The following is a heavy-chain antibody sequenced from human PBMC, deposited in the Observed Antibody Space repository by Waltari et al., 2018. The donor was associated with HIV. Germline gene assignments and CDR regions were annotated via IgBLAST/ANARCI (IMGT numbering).Heavy chain of an antibody. J-gene: IGHJ4*02. CDR2: MNPDNGYA. CDR3: TKGRRGALFGDE. D-gene: IGHD3-3*01. V-gene: IGHV1-8*02. Sequence: QVQLVQSGAEITKPRASVRVPCKASRYSFPTFDIHWARRPPGRGLEWVGWMNPDNGYAGYGHKFKGRFSLTRDTSTDTAYMDVTNLKSEDTAIYYCTKGRRGALFGDEWGQGTLVTVSS. CDR1: RYSFPTFD.